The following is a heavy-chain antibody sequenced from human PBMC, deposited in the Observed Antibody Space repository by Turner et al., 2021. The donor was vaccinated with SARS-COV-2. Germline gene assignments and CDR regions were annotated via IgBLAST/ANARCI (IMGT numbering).Heavy chain of an antibody. D-gene: IGHD3-10*01. V-gene: IGHV4-39*01. J-gene: IGHJ4*02. Sequence: QLQLQESGPGLVKPSETLSLTCTVSGGSISSSSHYWGWIRQPPGRGLEWIGDIYYSGSNYYNPSLKSRVTISVDTSKNQFSLKLSSVTAADTAVYYCARLVRRAEYYFDYWGQGTLVTVSS. CDR3: ARLVRRAEYYFDY. CDR1: GGSISSSSHY. CDR2: IYYSGSN.